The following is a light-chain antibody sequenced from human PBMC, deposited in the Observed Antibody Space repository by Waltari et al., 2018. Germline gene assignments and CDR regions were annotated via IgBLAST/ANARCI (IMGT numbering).Light chain of an antibody. CDR3: SSYTSSSTWV. Sequence: SALTQPASVSGSPGQSIPIPCPGTSGDVGGYNYVPWYQQHPGKAPKLMIHDVSKRPSGVTNRFSGSKSGDTASLTISGLQAEHEADYYCSSYTSSSTWVFGGGTK. CDR1: SGDVGGYNY. CDR2: DVS. V-gene: IGLV2-14*01. J-gene: IGLJ3*02.